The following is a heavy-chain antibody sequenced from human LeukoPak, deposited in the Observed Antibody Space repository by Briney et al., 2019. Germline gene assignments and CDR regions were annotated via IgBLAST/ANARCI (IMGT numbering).Heavy chain of an antibody. CDR3: AREDPQTTVPEGMDV. Sequence: PSETLSLTCTVSGGSISSSSYYWGWIRQPPGKGLEWIGSIYYSGTTNYSPSLKSRVTLSVDTSRNQFSLQLRSVTAADTAVYYCAREDPQTTVPEGMDVWGQGTTVIVSS. J-gene: IGHJ6*02. CDR1: GGSISSSSYY. CDR2: IYYSGTT. V-gene: IGHV4-39*07. D-gene: IGHD4-17*01.